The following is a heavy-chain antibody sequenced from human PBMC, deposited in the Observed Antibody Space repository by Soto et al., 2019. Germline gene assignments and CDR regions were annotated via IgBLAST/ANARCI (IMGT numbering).Heavy chain of an antibody. D-gene: IGHD6-19*01. J-gene: IGHJ3*02. CDR1: GFTFSSYS. V-gene: IGHV3-21*01. Sequence: GVSLRLSCAASGFTFSSYSMNWVRQSPGKGLEWVSSISSTSNYKYYADSVKGRFTISRDNAKNSLYLQMNSLRAEDTAVYYCERNFDDSGPGSAFDIWGQRTMVTVSS. CDR3: ERNFDDSGPGSAFDI. CDR2: ISSTSNYK.